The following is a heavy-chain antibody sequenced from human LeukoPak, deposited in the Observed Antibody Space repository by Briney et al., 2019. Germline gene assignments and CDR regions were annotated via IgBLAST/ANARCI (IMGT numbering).Heavy chain of an antibody. CDR2: IYYSGST. J-gene: IGHJ5*02. CDR3: ARGGTTVTPGLLWFDP. CDR1: GGSISSHY. Sequence: SETLSLTCSAAGGSISSHYWSWIRQPPGKGLGWIGFIYYSGSTKYNPSLKSRVTISVDTSNNQFSLKLSSVTAADTAVYYCARGGTTVTPGLLWFDPWGQGTLVTVSS. V-gene: IGHV4-59*11. D-gene: IGHD4-17*01.